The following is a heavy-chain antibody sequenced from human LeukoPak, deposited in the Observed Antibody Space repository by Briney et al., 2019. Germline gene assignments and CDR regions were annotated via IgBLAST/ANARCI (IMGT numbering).Heavy chain of an antibody. CDR3: ARQISDYYYYYIDV. J-gene: IGHJ6*03. V-gene: IGHV4-39*01. D-gene: IGHD3-10*01. CDR1: GGSISSSSYY. Sequence: SETLSLTCTVSGGSISSSSYYWGWIRQPPGKGLEWIGTIYYSGTTYYNPSLESRVTISEDTSKNQFSLTLRSVTAADTAVYYCARQISDYYYYYIDVWGKGTTVTVSS. CDR2: IYYSGTT.